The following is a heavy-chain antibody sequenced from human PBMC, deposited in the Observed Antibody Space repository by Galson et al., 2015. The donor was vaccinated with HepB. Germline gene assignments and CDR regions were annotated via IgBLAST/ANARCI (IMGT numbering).Heavy chain of an antibody. CDR3: ASVVGATGLDYYYYYMDV. Sequence: SVKVSCKASGYTFTSYGISWVRQAPGQGLEWMGWISAYNGNTNYAQKLQGRVTMTTDTSTSTAYMELSSLRSDGTAVYYCASVVGATGLDYYYYYMDVWGKGTTVTVSS. V-gene: IGHV1-18*01. D-gene: IGHD1-26*01. CDR1: GYTFTSYG. CDR2: ISAYNGNT. J-gene: IGHJ6*03.